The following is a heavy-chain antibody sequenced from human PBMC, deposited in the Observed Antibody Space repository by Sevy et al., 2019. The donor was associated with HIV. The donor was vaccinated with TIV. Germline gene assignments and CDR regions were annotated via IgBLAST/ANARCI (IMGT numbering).Heavy chain of an antibody. V-gene: IGHV4-61*02. CDR1: GGSISSGTYY. J-gene: IGHJ4*02. D-gene: IGHD6-19*01. Sequence: SETLSLTCTVSGGSISSGTYYLSWIRQPAGKGLEWIGRIYTSGSTNYNPFLKSRVTISVDTSKNQFSLKLSSVTAADTAVYYCAREGSSGWYGELDYWGQGTLVTVSS. CDR3: AREGSSGWYGELDY. CDR2: IYTSGST.